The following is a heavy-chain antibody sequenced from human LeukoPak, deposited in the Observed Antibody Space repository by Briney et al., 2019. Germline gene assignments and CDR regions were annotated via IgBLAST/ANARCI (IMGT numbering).Heavy chain of an antibody. J-gene: IGHJ3*02. CDR1: GYTFPSYA. CDR2: ISAYNGNT. CDR3: ARVQERDAFDI. Sequence: GASVKVSCKPSGYTFPSYAISWVRQAPGQGLEWMGWISAYNGNTKVAQNLQGRVTLTTDTSTSTAYMELRSLRSDDTAIYFCARVQERDAFDIWGQGTMVTVSS. V-gene: IGHV1-18*01. D-gene: IGHD1-26*01.